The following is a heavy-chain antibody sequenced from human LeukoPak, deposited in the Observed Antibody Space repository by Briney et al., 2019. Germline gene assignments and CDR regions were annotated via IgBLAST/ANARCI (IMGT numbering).Heavy chain of an antibody. V-gene: IGHV3-13*01. Sequence: GGSLRLSCAASGFTFSSYDMHWVRQATGKGLEWVSAIGTAGDTYYPGSVKGRFTISRENAKNSLHLQMNSLRAGDTAVYYCARGLLGVYSGYDYGAFDIWGQGTMVTVSS. D-gene: IGHD5-12*01. J-gene: IGHJ3*02. CDR2: IGTAGDT. CDR3: ARGLLGVYSGYDYGAFDI. CDR1: GFTFSSYD.